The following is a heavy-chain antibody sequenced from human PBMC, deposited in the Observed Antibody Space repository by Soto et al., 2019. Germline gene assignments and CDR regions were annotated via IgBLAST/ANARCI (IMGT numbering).Heavy chain of an antibody. Sequence: ASVKVSCKASGYTFTSYGISWVRQAPGQGPEWMGWISAYNGNTNYAQKLQGRVTMTTDTSTSTAYMELRSLRSDDTAVYYCARDYRQWLVRYYYYGMDVWGQGTTVTVSS. V-gene: IGHV1-18*04. D-gene: IGHD6-19*01. CDR2: ISAYNGNT. CDR1: GYTFTSYG. J-gene: IGHJ6*02. CDR3: ARDYRQWLVRYYYYGMDV.